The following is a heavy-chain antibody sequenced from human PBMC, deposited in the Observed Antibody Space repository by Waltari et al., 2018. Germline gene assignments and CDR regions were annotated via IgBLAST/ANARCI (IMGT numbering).Heavy chain of an antibody. CDR1: SESFSAYS. CDR2: LNYRGNT. V-gene: IGHV4-34*01. J-gene: IGHJ4*02. CDR3: ARGRPSDDGRLLGFFD. D-gene: IGHD3-3*01. Sequence: QVQLQQWGVGLLKPSETLSLTCAVSSESFSAYSWNWFRQPPGKGPGWIGELNYRGNTNCNASLGGGVTILADASKIQVSLKLGAAPAADTAMYYCARGRPSDDGRLLGFFDWGQGILVTVAS.